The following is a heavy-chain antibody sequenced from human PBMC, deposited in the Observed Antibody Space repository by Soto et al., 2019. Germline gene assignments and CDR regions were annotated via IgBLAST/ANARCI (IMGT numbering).Heavy chain of an antibody. V-gene: IGHV4-39*01. D-gene: IGHD6-19*01. Sequence: PSETLSLTCTVSGGSISSGSFYWGWIRQPPGKGLERIGSIYYTRNTYYNPSLKSRVTISVDSSKNQFSLKLSSVTAADTAVYYCARHWEQWLGYIDYWGQGTLVTVSS. J-gene: IGHJ4*02. CDR1: GGSISSGSFY. CDR3: ARHWEQWLGYIDY. CDR2: IYYTRNT.